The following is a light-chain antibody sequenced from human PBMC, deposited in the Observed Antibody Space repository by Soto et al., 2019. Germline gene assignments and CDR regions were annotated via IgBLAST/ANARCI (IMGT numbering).Light chain of an antibody. J-gene: IGKJ5*01. V-gene: IGKV2-30*02. CDR3: MQGTHWPIT. Sequence: DVVMTQSPLSLPVTLGPPASISCRSNQRLVHSDGIAYFSWFQQRPGRSPRRLIYKVSNRDSGVPARFSGSGSGTDFALKISRVEAEDVGVYYCMQGTHWPITFGQGTLLAV. CDR2: KVS. CDR1: QRLVHSDGIAY.